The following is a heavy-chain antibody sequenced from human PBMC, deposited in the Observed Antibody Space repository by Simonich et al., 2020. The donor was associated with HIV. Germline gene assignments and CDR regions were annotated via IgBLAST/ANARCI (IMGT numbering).Heavy chain of an antibody. CDR2: IDHRGSP. CDR1: GGSIRSGYYY. CDR3: AGTGPLLDF. D-gene: IGHD7-27*01. J-gene: IGHJ4*02. V-gene: IGHV4-39*07. Sequence: QLLLQESGPGLVKPSETLSLTCRVSGGSIRSGYYYWGWIRQPPGKGLGWIGNIDHRGSPYYTPSLKSRFTMSVDTSKNQFSLKLSSVTAADTAVYYCAGTGPLLDFWGQGTLVTVSS.